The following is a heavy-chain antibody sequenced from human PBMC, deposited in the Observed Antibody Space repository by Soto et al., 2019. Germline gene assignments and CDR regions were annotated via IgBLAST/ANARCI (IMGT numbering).Heavy chain of an antibody. CDR3: ARGIWVATTADYYLDS. V-gene: IGHV3-74*01. J-gene: IGHJ4*02. CDR2: INDDGSGT. Sequence: MTVSCVASGFSSSNYWLHWVRQATGKGLVWVSYINDDGSGTTYADSVKGRFTISRDDAKNTFYLQMDSLRSEDTALYYCARGIWVATTADYYLDSWGQATLVTVSS. D-gene: IGHD5-12*01. CDR1: GFSSSNYW.